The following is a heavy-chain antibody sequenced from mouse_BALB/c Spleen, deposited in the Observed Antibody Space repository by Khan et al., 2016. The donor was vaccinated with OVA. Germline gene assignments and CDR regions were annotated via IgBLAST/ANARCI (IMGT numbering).Heavy chain of an antibody. D-gene: IGHD1-1*01. CDR1: GYTFTNYG. J-gene: IGHJ3*01. V-gene: IGHV9-3*02. CDR2: INTNTGEP. CDR3: ARDYGSSYGWFAY. Sequence: QIQLVQSGPELKKPGETVKISCKASGYTFTNYGMNWVKQAPGKGLKWMGWINTNTGEPTYDEEFKGRFAFSLETSASTAYLQINNLKNGDTATYFCARDYGSSYGWFAYWGQGTLVTVSA.